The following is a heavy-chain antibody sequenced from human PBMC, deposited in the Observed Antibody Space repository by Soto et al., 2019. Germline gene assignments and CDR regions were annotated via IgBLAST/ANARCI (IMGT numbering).Heavy chain of an antibody. J-gene: IGHJ4*02. CDR3: ARAEAYTYEYSLDY. CDR2: TYYRSKWYN. CDR1: GDSVSSNSAA. Sequence: QVHLQQSGPGLVKPSQTLSLTCAISGDSVSSNSAAWNWIRQSPSRGLEWLGRTYYRSKWYNDYALSVKSRIIISPDTSKNHFSLQLSSVTPDDTAVYYCARAEAYTYEYSLDYWGQGTLVTVSS. D-gene: IGHD3-16*01. V-gene: IGHV6-1*01.